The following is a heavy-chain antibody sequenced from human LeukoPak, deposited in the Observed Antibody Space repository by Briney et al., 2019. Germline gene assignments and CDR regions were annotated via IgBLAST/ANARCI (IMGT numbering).Heavy chain of an antibody. CDR1: GFTFSSYW. D-gene: IGHD2-15*01. CDR3: ARLTDFGIYCSGGSCYYHYFDY. V-gene: IGHV3-7*01. Sequence: GGSLRLSCAASGFTFSSYWMSWVRQAPGKGLEWVADIKQDGSEKYYVDSVKGRFTISRDNAKNSLYLQMNSLRAEDTAVYYCARLTDFGIYCSGGSCYYHYFDYWGQGTLVTVSS. CDR2: IKQDGSEK. J-gene: IGHJ4*02.